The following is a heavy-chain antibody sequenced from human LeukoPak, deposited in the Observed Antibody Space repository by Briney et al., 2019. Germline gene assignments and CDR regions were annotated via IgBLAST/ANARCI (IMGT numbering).Heavy chain of an antibody. J-gene: IGHJ4*02. CDR2: ISYDGDNE. CDR1: GFTFSSYG. Sequence: GGSLILSCSVSGFTFSSYGMHWVRQTPGKGLEWVAVISYDGDNEYYADSVKGRFTISRDNPKNTLYLQLNSLRVADTAVYYCTRVANNWYYDYWGQGTLVTVSS. V-gene: IGHV3-30*03. D-gene: IGHD1-1*01. CDR3: TRVANNWYYDY.